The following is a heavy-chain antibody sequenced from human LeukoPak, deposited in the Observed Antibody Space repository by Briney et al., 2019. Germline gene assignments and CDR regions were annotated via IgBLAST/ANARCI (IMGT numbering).Heavy chain of an antibody. CDR2: ISYDGSNK. J-gene: IGHJ4*02. Sequence: GGSLRLSCAASGFTFSSYAMHWVRQAPGKGLEWVAVISYDGSNKYYADSVKGRFTISRDNSKNTLYLQMNSLRAEDTAVYYCAKDGDYCSSTSCYYFDYWAREPWSPSP. CDR1: GFTFSSYA. V-gene: IGHV3-30-3*01. D-gene: IGHD2-2*01. CDR3: AKDGDYCSSTSCYYFDY.